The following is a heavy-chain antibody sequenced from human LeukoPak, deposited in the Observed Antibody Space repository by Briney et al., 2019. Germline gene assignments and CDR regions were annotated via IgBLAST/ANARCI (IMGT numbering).Heavy chain of an antibody. J-gene: IGHJ4*02. CDR3: ANWREGTMVYFDY. V-gene: IGHV3-23*01. CDR2: ISGSGHNT. CDR1: GFTFSSYA. D-gene: IGHD3-10*01. Sequence: PGESLRLSCAASGFTFSSYAMTWVRQAPGKGLEWVSAISGSGHNTYYADSVKGRFTISRDNSKNTVYLQMNSLRAEDTALYYCANWREGTMVYFDYWGQGTLVTVSS.